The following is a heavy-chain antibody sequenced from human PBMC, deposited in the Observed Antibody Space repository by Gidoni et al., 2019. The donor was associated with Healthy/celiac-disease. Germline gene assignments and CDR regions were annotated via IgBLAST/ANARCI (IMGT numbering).Heavy chain of an antibody. D-gene: IGHD3-22*01. CDR1: GFTFGDSA. V-gene: IGHV3-49*03. CDR2: IRSKAYGGTT. Sequence: EVQLVESGGGLVQPGRSLRLSCTASGFTFGDSAMSWFRQAPGKGLEWVGFIRSKAYGGTTEYAASVKGRFTISRDDSKSIAYLQMNSLKTEDTAVHYCTREVTPYYYDSSGYSDAFDYWGQGTLVTVSS. J-gene: IGHJ4*02. CDR3: TREVTPYYYDSSGYSDAFDY.